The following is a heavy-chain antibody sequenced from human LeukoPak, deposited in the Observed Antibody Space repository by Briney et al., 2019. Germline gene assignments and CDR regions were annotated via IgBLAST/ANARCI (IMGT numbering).Heavy chain of an antibody. CDR2: INGSGGGT. J-gene: IGHJ4*02. CDR1: GFTFSSYA. Sequence: PGGSLRLSCAPSGFTFSSYAMSSVRQAPGKGLEWVSAINGSGGGTYYADSVKGRFIISRDNSKNTLYLQMNSWRAEETAVYYCAKESYGMSSGWGSYDSMRFFDYWGQGTLVTVSS. CDR3: AKESYGMSSGWGSYDSMRFFDY. V-gene: IGHV3-23*01. D-gene: IGHD3-16*01.